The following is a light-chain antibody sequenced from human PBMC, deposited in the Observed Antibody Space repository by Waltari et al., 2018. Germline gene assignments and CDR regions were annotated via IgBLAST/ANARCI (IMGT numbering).Light chain of an antibody. J-gene: IGKJ2*01. CDR3: LQQNSYPYT. V-gene: IGKV1-17*01. CDR2: AAF. Sequence: DIQMTQSPSSLSASVVDRDTITCRPSQAIRNDLAWYQHKPGTAPKRLIYAAFTLQSGVPSRFSGSGFDTEFTLTISGLQPEDFATYYCLQQNSYPYTFGQGTRVEMK. CDR1: QAIRND.